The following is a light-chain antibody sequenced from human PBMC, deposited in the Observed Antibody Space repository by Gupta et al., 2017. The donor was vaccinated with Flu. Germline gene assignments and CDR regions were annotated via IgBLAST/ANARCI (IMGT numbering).Light chain of an antibody. Sequence: VSLGERATINCKSSQSVLYSSNNKNYLAWYQQKPGQPPKLLIYWASTREFGVPDRFSGSGSGTDFTLTISSLQAEDVAVYYCQQYFSDLTFGGGTKVEIK. CDR1: QSVLYSSNNKNY. J-gene: IGKJ4*01. CDR2: WAS. CDR3: QQYFSDLT. V-gene: IGKV4-1*01.